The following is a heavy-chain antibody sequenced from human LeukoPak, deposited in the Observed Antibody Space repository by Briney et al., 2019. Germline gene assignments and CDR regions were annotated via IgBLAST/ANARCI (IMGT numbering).Heavy chain of an antibody. Sequence: GGSLRLSCAASGFTFSSYAMSWVRQAPGKGLEWVSAISGSGGSTYYADSVKGRLTISRDNSKNTLYLQMNSLRAEDTAVYYCAKVGRDLVLWFGESTTYYFDYWGQGTLVTVSS. CDR1: GFTFSSYA. J-gene: IGHJ4*02. V-gene: IGHV3-23*01. D-gene: IGHD3-10*01. CDR3: AKVGRDLVLWFGESTTYYFDY. CDR2: ISGSGGST.